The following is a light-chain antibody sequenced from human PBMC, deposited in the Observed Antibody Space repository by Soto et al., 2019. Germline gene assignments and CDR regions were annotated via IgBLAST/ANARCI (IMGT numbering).Light chain of an antibody. CDR1: QRISRN. V-gene: IGKV1-39*01. Sequence: ILLTQPPSTLSASVVDTVTITCRASQRISRNLNWYQHKPGTAPKLLMFGASTLQSGVPSRFSGSGSGTDFTLTICSLQPEDFAPYCSQQCYSTPLTFGGGGKVDI. J-gene: IGKJ4*01. CDR2: GAS. CDR3: QQCYSTPLT.